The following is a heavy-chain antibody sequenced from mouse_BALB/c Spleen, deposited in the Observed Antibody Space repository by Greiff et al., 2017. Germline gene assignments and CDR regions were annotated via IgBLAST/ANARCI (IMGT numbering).Heavy chain of an antibody. Sequence: EVQLQQSGTVLARPGASVKMSCKASGYSFTSYWMHWVKQRPGQGLEWIGAIYPGNSDTSYNQKFKGKAKLTAVTSASTAYMELSSLTNEDSAVYYCTRWEDRYYYYAMDYWGQGTSVTVSS. V-gene: IGHV1-5*01. CDR2: IYPGNSDT. CDR3: TRWEDRYYYYAMDY. J-gene: IGHJ4*01. CDR1: GYSFTSYW. D-gene: IGHD2-14*01.